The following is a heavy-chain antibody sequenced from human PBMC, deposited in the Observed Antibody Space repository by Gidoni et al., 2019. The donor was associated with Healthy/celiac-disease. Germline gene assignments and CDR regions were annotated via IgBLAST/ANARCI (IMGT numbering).Heavy chain of an antibody. Sequence: EVQLLESGGGLVQPGGSLRLSCAASGFTFSSYAMSWVRQAPGKGLEWVSAISGSGGSTYYADSVKGRFTISRDNSKNTLYLQMNSLRAEDTAVYYCAKDKGTEEMDSAAGPFPYGMDVWGQGTTVTVSS. D-gene: IGHD6-13*01. V-gene: IGHV3-23*01. CDR2: ISGSGGST. CDR1: GFTFSSYA. J-gene: IGHJ6*02. CDR3: AKDKGTEEMDSAAGPFPYGMDV.